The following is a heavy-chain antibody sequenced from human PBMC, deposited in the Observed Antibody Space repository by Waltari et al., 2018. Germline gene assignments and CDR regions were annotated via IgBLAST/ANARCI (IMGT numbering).Heavy chain of an antibody. CDR3: ARAKDYGDYEFDY. J-gene: IGHJ4*02. CDR1: GGSISSGGYY. CDR2: IYYSGRT. D-gene: IGHD4-17*01. Sequence: QVQLQESGPGLVKPSQTLSLTCTVSGGSISSGGYYWSWIRQHPGKGLEWIGYIYYSGRTYYNPALKSRVTISVDTSKNQFSRKLSSVTAADTAVYYCARAKDYGDYEFDYWGQGTLVTVSS. V-gene: IGHV4-31*03.